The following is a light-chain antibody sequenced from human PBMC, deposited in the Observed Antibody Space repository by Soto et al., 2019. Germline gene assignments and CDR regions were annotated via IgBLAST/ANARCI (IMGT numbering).Light chain of an antibody. CDR3: LQVYSFPRT. CDR1: QDIGSR. Sequence: DIPMTQSPSSVSASVGDRITITCRASQDIGSRLAWFQQKPGKAPQYLIQAASILQSGVPSRFSGSGSGTEFILTINNLQPEDFASYFCLQVYSFPRTFGLGTKVEI. V-gene: IGKV1-12*01. J-gene: IGKJ1*01. CDR2: AAS.